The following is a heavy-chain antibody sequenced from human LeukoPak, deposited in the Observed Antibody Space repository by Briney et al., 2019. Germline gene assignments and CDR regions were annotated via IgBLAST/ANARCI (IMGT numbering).Heavy chain of an antibody. CDR2: AYYRSKWYI. CDR1: GDSVSGSPAV. D-gene: IGHD3-10*01. V-gene: IGHV6-1*01. Sequence: SQTLSLTCAISGDSVSGSPAVWNWIRQSPSRGLEWLGRAYYRSKWYIDYAVSVRGRITITPDTSKNQFSLQLNSVTPEDTAVYYCARGAVRGGTNFDYWGQGTLVTVSS. CDR3: ARGAVRGGTNFDY. J-gene: IGHJ4*02.